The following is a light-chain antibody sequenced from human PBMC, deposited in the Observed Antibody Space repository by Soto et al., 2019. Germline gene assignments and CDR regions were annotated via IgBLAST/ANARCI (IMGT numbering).Light chain of an antibody. CDR3: SSYAGSNNFV. J-gene: IGLJ2*01. V-gene: IGLV2-8*01. Sequence: QSALTQPPSASGSPGQSVTISCTGTSSDVGGYNYVSWYQQHPGKAPKLMIYEVSKQPPGVPDRFSGSNSGNTASLTVSGLQSEDEADYYCSSYAGSNNFVFGGGTKLTVL. CDR1: SSDVGGYNY. CDR2: EVS.